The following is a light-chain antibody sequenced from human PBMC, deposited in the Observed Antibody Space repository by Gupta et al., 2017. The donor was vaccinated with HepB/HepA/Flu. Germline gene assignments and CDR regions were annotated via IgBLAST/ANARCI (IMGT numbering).Light chain of an antibody. Sequence: QSVLTQPPSVSGAPGQRVTVSCTGSSSNIGAGYDVHWYQQLPGTAPKLLIYGNSNRPSGAPGRFSGSKSGTSASLAITGLQAEDEADYYCQSYDSSLSGWVFGGGTKLTVL. V-gene: IGLV1-40*01. J-gene: IGLJ3*02. CDR3: QSYDSSLSGWV. CDR2: GNS. CDR1: SSNIGAGYD.